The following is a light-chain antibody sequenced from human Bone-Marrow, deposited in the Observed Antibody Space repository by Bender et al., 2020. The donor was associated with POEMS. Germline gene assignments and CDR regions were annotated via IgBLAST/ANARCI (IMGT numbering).Light chain of an antibody. CDR3: SSYARGSTLV. J-gene: IGLJ2*01. Sequence: QSVLTQPPSVSGAPGQRVTISCTGSSSNTGSGYDINWYQHLPGTAPKLLIYGYNNRPSGVSYRFSGSKSGNTASLTITGLQAEDEADYYCSSYARGSTLVFGGGTKLTVL. CDR1: SSNTGSGYD. V-gene: IGLV1-40*01. CDR2: GYN.